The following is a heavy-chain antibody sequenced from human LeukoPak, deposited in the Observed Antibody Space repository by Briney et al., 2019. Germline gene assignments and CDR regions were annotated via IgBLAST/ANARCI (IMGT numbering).Heavy chain of an antibody. D-gene: IGHD2-2*01. Sequence: SQTLSLTCTVSGGSISSGGYYWSRIRQHPGKGLEWTGNIYYGGSTYYNPSLKSRVTISVDTSKNQFSLKLSSVTAADTAVYYCARGEYQLLLGAFDIWGQGTMVTVSS. V-gene: IGHV4-31*03. CDR1: GGSISSGGYY. CDR3: ARGEYQLLLGAFDI. J-gene: IGHJ3*02. CDR2: IYYGGST.